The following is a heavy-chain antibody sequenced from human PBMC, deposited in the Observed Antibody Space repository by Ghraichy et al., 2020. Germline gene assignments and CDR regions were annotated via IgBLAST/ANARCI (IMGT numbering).Heavy chain of an antibody. J-gene: IGHJ4*02. CDR1: GGSFSGYY. D-gene: IGHD3-9*01. V-gene: IGHV4-34*01. CDR3: ARGYFWRYFDWLRTGYYFDY. CDR2: INHSGST. Sequence: SETLSLTCAVYGGSFSGYYWSWIRQPPGKGLEWIGEINHSGSTNYNPSLKSRVTISVDTSKNQFSLKLSSVTAADTAVYYCARGYFWRYFDWLRTGYYFDYWGQGTLVTVSS.